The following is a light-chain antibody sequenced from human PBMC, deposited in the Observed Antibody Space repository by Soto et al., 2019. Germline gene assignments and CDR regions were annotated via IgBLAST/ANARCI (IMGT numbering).Light chain of an antibody. CDR3: QSYDNRLSAWV. V-gene: IGLV1-40*01. CDR1: SSNIGAGYD. Sequence: QSVLTQPPSVSGAPGQRVTISCTGSSSNIGAGYDVHWYQQLPGTAPKLLIYGNNNRPSGVPDRFSGSKSGTSASLAITGLQAEDEGDYYCQSYDNRLSAWVFGGGTKVTVL. J-gene: IGLJ3*02. CDR2: GNN.